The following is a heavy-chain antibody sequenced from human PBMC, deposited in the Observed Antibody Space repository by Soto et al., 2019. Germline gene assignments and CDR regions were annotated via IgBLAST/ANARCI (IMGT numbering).Heavy chain of an antibody. CDR3: ATDDYGDYAFDY. J-gene: IGHJ4*02. CDR1: GFTFSSYA. D-gene: IGHD4-17*01. CDR2: ISGSGGST. Sequence: EVQLLESGGGLVQPGGSLRLSCAASGFTFSSYAMSWVRQAPGKGLEWVSAISGSGGSTYYADSVKGRFTISRDNSKNTLYLQMNSLRAEDTAVYYCATDDYGDYAFDYWGQGTLVTVSS. V-gene: IGHV3-23*01.